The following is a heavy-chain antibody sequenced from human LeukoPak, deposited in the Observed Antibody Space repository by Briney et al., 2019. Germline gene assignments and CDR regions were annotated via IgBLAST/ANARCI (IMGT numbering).Heavy chain of an antibody. CDR3: ARSTYYYDSSGYYDAFDI. CDR2: IYYSGST. Sequence: SETLSLTCTVSGGSISSYYWSWIRQPAGKGLEWIGYIYYSGSTNYNPSLKSRVTISVDTSKNQFSLKLSSVTAADTAVYYCARSTYYYDSSGYYDAFDIWGQGTMVTVSS. V-gene: IGHV4-59*01. CDR1: GGSISSYY. D-gene: IGHD3-22*01. J-gene: IGHJ3*02.